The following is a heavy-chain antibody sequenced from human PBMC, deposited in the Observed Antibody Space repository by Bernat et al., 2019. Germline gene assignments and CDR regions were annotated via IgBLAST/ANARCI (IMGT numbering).Heavy chain of an antibody. J-gene: IGHJ4*02. CDR3: ARGPSSSPFFDY. Sequence: QVQLVQSGAEVKKPGASVKVSCKASGYTFTNYYMHWVRQAPGQGLEWMGIINPRGGSTNYAQKFQGRVTMTRDTSTSTVYMELSRLRSDDTAVYYCARGPSSSPFFDYWGQGTLVTVSS. CDR1: GYTFTNYY. V-gene: IGHV1-46*01. D-gene: IGHD6-6*01. CDR2: INPRGGST.